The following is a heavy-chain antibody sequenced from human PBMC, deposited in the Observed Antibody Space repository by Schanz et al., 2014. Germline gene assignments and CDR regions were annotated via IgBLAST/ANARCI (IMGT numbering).Heavy chain of an antibody. CDR3: GRAGTGMAGWYFER. J-gene: IGHJ2*01. D-gene: IGHD5-18*01. CDR1: GFTFSSYS. Sequence: EVQLVESGGGLVQPGGSLRLSCAASGFTFSSYSMNWVRQAPGKGLEWVPYISSSSSTRYYADSVKGRFTISRDNSKNTLFLQMSSLRVDDMAVYYCGRAGTGMAGWYFERWGRGTLVTVSP. V-gene: IGHV3-48*01. CDR2: ISSSSSTR.